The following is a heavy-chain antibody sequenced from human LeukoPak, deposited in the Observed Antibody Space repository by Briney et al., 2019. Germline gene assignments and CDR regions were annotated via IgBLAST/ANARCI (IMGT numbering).Heavy chain of an antibody. V-gene: IGHV3-30*02. CDR1: GFIFSSYG. CDR2: IRYDGSNK. D-gene: IGHD3-3*01. J-gene: IGHJ5*02. Sequence: GGSLRLSCAASGFIFSSYGMHWVRQAPGKGLEWGAVIRYDGSNKYYADAVRGRFTISRDDSKDTLYLKMNSLRGDDTAVYYCAKGSGYYTYNWFDPWGQGTLVTVSS. CDR3: AKGSGYYTYNWFDP.